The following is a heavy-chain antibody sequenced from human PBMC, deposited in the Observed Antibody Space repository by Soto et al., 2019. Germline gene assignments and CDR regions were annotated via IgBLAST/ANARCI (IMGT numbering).Heavy chain of an antibody. V-gene: IGHV3-23*01. CDR1: GFIFNDYD. J-gene: IGHJ4*02. D-gene: IGHD4-4*01. CDR2: IGGGGSTK. CDR3: TKGLQRLDS. Sequence: GGSLRLSCAASGFIFNDYDMHWVRQAPGKGLEWVSTIGGGGSTKYYADSVRGRFTISRDNSKNTVSLQMNSLRAEYTAVYYCTKGLQRLDSWGQGTLVTV.